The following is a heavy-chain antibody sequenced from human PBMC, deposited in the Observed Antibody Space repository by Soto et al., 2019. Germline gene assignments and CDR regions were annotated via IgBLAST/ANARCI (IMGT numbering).Heavy chain of an antibody. D-gene: IGHD6-13*01. CDR1: GGTFSSYA. Sequence: SVKVSCKASGGTFSSYAISWVRQAPGQGLEWMGGIIPIFGTANYAQKVQGRVTITADESKSTAYMELSSLRSEDTAVYYCAREMNSRYYYYGMDVWGQGTTVTVSS. V-gene: IGHV1-69*13. CDR3: AREMNSRYYYYGMDV. CDR2: IIPIFGTA. J-gene: IGHJ6*02.